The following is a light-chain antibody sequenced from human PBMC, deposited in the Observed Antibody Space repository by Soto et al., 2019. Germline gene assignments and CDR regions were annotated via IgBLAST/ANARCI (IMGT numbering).Light chain of an antibody. J-gene: IGLJ2*01. V-gene: IGLV1-47*01. CDR3: ATWDDSLSVL. CDR2: RNN. Sequence: QSVLTQPPSASGTPGQRVTMSCSGSSSNIGSHYVYWYQQLPGTAPKVLLYRNNQRPSGVPDRFSGSKSGTSASLAISGFRSEDEADYYCATWDDSLSVLFGGGTKLTVL. CDR1: SSNIGSHY.